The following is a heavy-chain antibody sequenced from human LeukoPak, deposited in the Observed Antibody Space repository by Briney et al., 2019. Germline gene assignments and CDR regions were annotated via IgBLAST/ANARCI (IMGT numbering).Heavy chain of an antibody. Sequence: VASVKVSCKASGYTFTSYDINWVRQATGQGLEWMGRIIPILGIANYAQKFQGRVTITADKSTSTAYMELSSLRSEDTAVYYCARDPYCSSTSCYWHYYYGMDVWGQGTTVTVSS. CDR1: GYTFTSYD. CDR2: IIPILGIA. D-gene: IGHD2-2*01. J-gene: IGHJ6*02. V-gene: IGHV1-69*04. CDR3: ARDPYCSSTSCYWHYYYGMDV.